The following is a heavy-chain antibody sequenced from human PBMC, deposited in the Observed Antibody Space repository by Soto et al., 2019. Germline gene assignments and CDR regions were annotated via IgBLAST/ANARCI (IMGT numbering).Heavy chain of an antibody. D-gene: IGHD6-13*01. CDR1: GGTFSSYA. CDR2: IIPIFGTA. J-gene: IGHJ4*02. Sequence: ASVKVSCKASGGTFSSYAISWVRQAPGQGLEWMGGIIPIFGTANYAQKFQGRVTITADESTSTAYMELSSLRSEDTAVYYCARGARAAAGIKCFVDWGQGTMVAVFS. V-gene: IGHV1-69*13. CDR3: ARGARAAAGIKCFVD.